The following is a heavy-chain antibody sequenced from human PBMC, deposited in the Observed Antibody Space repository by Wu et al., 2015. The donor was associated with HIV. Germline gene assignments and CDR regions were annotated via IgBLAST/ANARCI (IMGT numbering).Heavy chain of an antibody. CDR3: ARERVDYDSAAYRAHRGYYFDY. V-gene: IGHV1-46*01. Sequence: QVQLVQSRAGVKKPGASVKVSCTAFGYTFINNFLHWVRQAPGQGPEWMGVINPGTDSTTYAQPFEGRLTIAGDTSKNTVYMELSSLKSEDTAKYYCARERVDYDSAAYRAHRGYYFDYWGQGTLVIVSS. CDR2: INPGTDST. CDR1: GYTFINNF. D-gene: IGHD3-22*01. J-gene: IGHJ4*02.